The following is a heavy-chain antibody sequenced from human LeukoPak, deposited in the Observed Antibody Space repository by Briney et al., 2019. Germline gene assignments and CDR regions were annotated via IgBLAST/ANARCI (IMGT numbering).Heavy chain of an antibody. V-gene: IGHV1-8*02. J-gene: IGHJ4*02. Sequence: ASVKVSCKASGYTFTSYGISWVRQATGQGLEWMGWMNPNSGNTGYAQKFQGRVTMTRNTSISTAYMELSSLRSEDTAVYYCARGRGTYSSLYYFDYWGQGTLVTVSS. CDR1: GYTFTSYG. CDR2: MNPNSGNT. D-gene: IGHD6-6*01. CDR3: ARGRGTYSSLYYFDY.